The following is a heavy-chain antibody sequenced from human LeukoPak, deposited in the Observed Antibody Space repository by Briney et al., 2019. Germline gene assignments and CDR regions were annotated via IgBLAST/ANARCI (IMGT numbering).Heavy chain of an antibody. Sequence: GGSLRLSCAVSGFTFSSYWMSWVRQAPGKGLVWVSRINSDGSRTTYADSVKGRFSISRDNVKNTLYLQMSSLRAEDTAVYYCTREYSSLGMDVWGQGTTVTVSS. J-gene: IGHJ6*02. V-gene: IGHV3-74*01. CDR2: INSDGSRT. CDR3: TREYSSLGMDV. CDR1: GFTFSSYW. D-gene: IGHD6-19*01.